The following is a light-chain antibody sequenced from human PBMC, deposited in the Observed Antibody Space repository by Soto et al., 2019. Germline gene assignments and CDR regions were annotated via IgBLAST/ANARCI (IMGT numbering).Light chain of an antibody. CDR1: QSLLSSADNKHY. CDR3: QQYHSDPLT. Sequence: DIVMTQSPDSLAVSLGERATIRCKSSQSLLSSADNKHYFAWFQHKPGQSPKLLIYWASTRESGVPDRFSGSGSGTDFTLTISSLHAEDVAVYYCQQYHSDPLTFVQGTGLEIK. CDR2: WAS. V-gene: IGKV4-1*01. J-gene: IGKJ5*01.